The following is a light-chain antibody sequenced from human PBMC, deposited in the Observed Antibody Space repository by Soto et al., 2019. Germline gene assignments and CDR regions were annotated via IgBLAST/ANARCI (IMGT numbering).Light chain of an antibody. Sequence: EIVLTQSPGTLSLSPGERATLSCRASQSVSSSHLAWYQHKPGQAPRLLIYAASSRATGSPDRFSGGGSGTDFTLTISSLEPEDFAVYYCQQRSNWPIITFGQGTRLEIK. J-gene: IGKJ5*01. CDR2: AAS. CDR3: QQRSNWPIIT. CDR1: QSVSSSH. V-gene: IGKV3D-20*02.